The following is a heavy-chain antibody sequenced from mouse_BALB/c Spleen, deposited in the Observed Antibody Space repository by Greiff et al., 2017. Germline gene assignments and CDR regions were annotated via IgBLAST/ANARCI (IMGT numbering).Heavy chain of an antibody. CDR2: IYPGGGYT. D-gene: IGHD1-1*01. CDR3: ARSYYGSSYPAWFAY. J-gene: IGHJ3*01. V-gene: IGHV1-63*02. Sequence: VMLVESGAELVRPGPSVKISCKASGYTFTNYWLGWVKQRPGHGLEWIGDIYPGGGYTNYNEKFKGKATLTADTSSSTAYMQLSSLTSEDSAVYFCARSYYGSSYPAWFAYWGQGTLVTVSA. CDR1: GYTFTNYW.